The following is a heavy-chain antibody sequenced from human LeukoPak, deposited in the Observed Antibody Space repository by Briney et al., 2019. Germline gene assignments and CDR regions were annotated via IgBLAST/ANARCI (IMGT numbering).Heavy chain of an antibody. J-gene: IGHJ5*02. D-gene: IGHD4-11*01. CDR1: GGSISSSRSY. Sequence: SETLSLTCSVSGGSISSSRSYWGWNRQTPGKGLVWVGGIYYNGDTYYNPSFKSRVSMSVDTAKNQISLILTSVTAADTAVYYCSREGYSCPNWFDTWGQGTLVTVSS. V-gene: IGHV4-39*07. CDR3: SREGYSCPNWFDT. CDR2: IYYNGDT.